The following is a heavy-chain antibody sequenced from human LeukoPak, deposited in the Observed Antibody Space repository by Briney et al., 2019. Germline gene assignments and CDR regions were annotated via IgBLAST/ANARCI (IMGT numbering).Heavy chain of an antibody. J-gene: IGHJ3*02. CDR1: GRTFNTYT. CDR2: IIPIFTTT. Sequence: SVKLSCKASGRTFNTYTLIWVRQAPGLGLEWPGGIIPIFTTTNYAPKFQGRVTITTDESTSTAYMEMSSLTSEDTAIYYCARDEGFGESHAFDIWGQGTMVTVSS. D-gene: IGHD3-10*01. CDR3: ARDEGFGESHAFDI. V-gene: IGHV1-69*05.